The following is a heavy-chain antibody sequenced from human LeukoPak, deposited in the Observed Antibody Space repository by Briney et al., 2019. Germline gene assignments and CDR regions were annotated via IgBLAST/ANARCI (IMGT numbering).Heavy chain of an antibody. CDR1: GASISNYY. CDR3: ARRRGGDYGMYYHYYMDV. J-gene: IGHJ6*03. V-gene: IGHV4-4*07. CDR2: ISTSGST. Sequence: SETLSLTRTVSGASISNYYWSWIRQPAGKGLEWIGRISTSGSTNYNPSLKSRVTMSVDTSKNQFSLKLSSVTAADTALYYCARRRGGDYGMYYHYYMDVWGKGTTVTVSS. D-gene: IGHD4-17*01.